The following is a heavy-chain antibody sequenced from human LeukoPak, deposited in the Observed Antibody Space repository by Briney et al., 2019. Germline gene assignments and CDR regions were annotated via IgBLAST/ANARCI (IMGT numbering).Heavy chain of an antibody. J-gene: IGHJ5*02. Sequence: PSETLSLTCTVSGGSISSSRYYWGWIRQPPGKGLEWIGSIYYSGSTYYNPSLKSRVTISVDTSKNQFSLKLSSVTAADTAVYYCARRLMTTVTNNWFDPWGQGTLVTVSS. V-gene: IGHV4-39*07. CDR3: ARRLMTTVTNNWFDP. CDR1: GGSISSSRYY. CDR2: IYYSGST. D-gene: IGHD4-17*01.